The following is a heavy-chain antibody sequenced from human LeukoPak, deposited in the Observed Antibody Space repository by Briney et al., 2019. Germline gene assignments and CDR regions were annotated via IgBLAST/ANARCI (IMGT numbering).Heavy chain of an antibody. Sequence: PSQTLSLTCTVSGGSISSGGYYWSWIRQPPGKGLEWIGYIYHSGSTYYNPSLKSRVTISVDRSKNQFSLKLSSVTAADTAVYYCARDLGWYGDHEVDYWGQGTLVTVSS. CDR2: IYHSGST. D-gene: IGHD4-17*01. CDR1: GGSISSGGYY. CDR3: ARDLGWYGDHEVDY. J-gene: IGHJ4*02. V-gene: IGHV4-30-2*01.